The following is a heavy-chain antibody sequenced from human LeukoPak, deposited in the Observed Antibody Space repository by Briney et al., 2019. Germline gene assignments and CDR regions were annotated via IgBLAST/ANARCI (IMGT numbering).Heavy chain of an antibody. D-gene: IGHD1-14*01. CDR1: GFTFSDYS. Sequence: GGSLRLSCAASGFTFSDYSMNWVRQAPGKGLEWVSSISTAGTIYYADSVRGRFTISRDNAKNSLYLQMDSLRAEDTAVYYCARRREPEIWGQGAMVTVSS. V-gene: IGHV3-69-1*01. J-gene: IGHJ3*02. CDR3: ARRREPEI. CDR2: ISTAGTI.